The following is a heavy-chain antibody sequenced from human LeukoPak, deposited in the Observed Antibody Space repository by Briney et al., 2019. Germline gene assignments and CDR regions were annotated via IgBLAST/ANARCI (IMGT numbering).Heavy chain of an antibody. D-gene: IGHD6-13*01. J-gene: IGHJ3*02. Sequence: PSETLSLXCAVYGESFSGYDWSWIRQPPGKGLEWIGEINQSGSTKYNPSLKSRVTILGDTSKNQFSLKLNAVTAADTAIYYCARIFKRPRIASAAIVTFDMWGQGTMVTVSS. V-gene: IGHV4-34*01. CDR2: INQSGST. CDR1: GESFSGYD. CDR3: ARIFKRPRIASAAIVTFDM.